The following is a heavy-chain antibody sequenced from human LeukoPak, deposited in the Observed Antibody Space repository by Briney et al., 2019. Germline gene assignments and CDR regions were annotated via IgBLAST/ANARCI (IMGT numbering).Heavy chain of an antibody. CDR1: GYTFTSYY. D-gene: IGHD1-26*01. Sequence: ASVKVSCKASGYTFTSYYMHWVRQAPGQGLEWMGIINPSGDFRSYAQKFQGRVTVTRDMSTRTVYMELSDLRPEDTALYYCARDYSGQWEQLTGWWIDPWGQGTLVIVSS. V-gene: IGHV1-46*01. CDR3: ARDYSGQWEQLTGWWIDP. CDR2: INPSGDFR. J-gene: IGHJ5*02.